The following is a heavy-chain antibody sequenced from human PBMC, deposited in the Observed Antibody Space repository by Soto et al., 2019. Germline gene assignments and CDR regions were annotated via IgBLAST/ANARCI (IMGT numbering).Heavy chain of an antibody. D-gene: IGHD4-17*01. CDR1: GYTFTNYD. Sequence: QVQLVQSGAAVKKPGASVKVSCKASGYTFTNYDINWVRQATGQGLEWMGWMNTKSGNTGYAQQFQGRVIMTRSTSISTGYMDLSSLGSEDTAVYYCVRVYGEIDYWGQGTLVTVSS. V-gene: IGHV1-8*01. CDR3: VRVYGEIDY. CDR2: MNTKSGNT. J-gene: IGHJ4*02.